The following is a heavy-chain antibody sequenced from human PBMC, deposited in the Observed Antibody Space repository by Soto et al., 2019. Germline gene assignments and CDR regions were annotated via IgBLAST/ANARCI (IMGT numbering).Heavy chain of an antibody. CDR3: ARDRGGYSSSWTLLDY. V-gene: IGHV1-46*01. D-gene: IGHD6-13*01. CDR1: GYTFSNYY. CDR2: INPSGGST. Sequence: ASVKVSCKASGYTFSNYYMHWVRQAPGQGLEWMGIINPSGGSTSYAQKFQGRVTMTRDTSTSTVYMELSSLRSEDTAVYYCARDRGGYSSSWTLLDYWGQGTLVTVS. J-gene: IGHJ4*02.